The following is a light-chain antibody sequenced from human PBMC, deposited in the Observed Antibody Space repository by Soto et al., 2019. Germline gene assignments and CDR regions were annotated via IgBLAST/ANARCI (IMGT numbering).Light chain of an antibody. CDR2: WAS. J-gene: IGKJ2*01. CDR1: QSVLYSSNNKNY. Sequence: DIVMTQSPDSLAVSLGERATINCKSSQSVLYSSNNKNYLAWYQQRPGQPPKLLIYWASTRESGVPDRFWGSGSGTDFTLTISSLQAEDVAVYYCQQYYSTPYTFGPGTKLEIK. V-gene: IGKV4-1*01. CDR3: QQYYSTPYT.